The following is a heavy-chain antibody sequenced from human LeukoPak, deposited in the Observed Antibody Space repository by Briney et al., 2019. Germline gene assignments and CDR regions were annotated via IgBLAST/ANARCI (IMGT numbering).Heavy chain of an antibody. CDR2: IYHTGIT. CDR3: ARDGPLTGGFDC. D-gene: IGHD1-20*01. V-gene: IGHV4-31*03. Sequence: SQTLSLSCTVSGVSIGSGGYYWTWMRQRPGEGLEWIGYIYHTGITYYNPSLKSRATISVDTSKNQISLKLTSVSAADTALYYCARDGPLTGGFDCWGRGTLVTVSS. J-gene: IGHJ4*02. CDR1: GVSIGSGGYY.